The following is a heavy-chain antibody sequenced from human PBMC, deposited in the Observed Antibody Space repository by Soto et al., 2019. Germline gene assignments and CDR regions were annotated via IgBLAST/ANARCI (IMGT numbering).Heavy chain of an antibody. CDR2: IYPGDSDT. J-gene: IGHJ4*02. CDR1: GYSFTSYW. V-gene: IGHV5-51*01. Sequence: GESLKISCKGSGYSFTSYWIGWVRQMPGKGLEWMGIIYPGDSDTRYSPSFQGQVTISADKSISTAYLQWSSLKASDTAMYYCAREGAYYYDSSGYYSPYYFDYWGQGTLVTVS. CDR3: AREGAYYYDSSGYYSPYYFDY. D-gene: IGHD3-22*01.